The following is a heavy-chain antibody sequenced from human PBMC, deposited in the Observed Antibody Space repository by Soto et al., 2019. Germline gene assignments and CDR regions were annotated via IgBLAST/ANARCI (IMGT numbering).Heavy chain of an antibody. J-gene: IGHJ5*02. Sequence: QVQLVQSGGEVKKPGASVKVSCKASGYTFTNYGISWVRQAPGQGLEWMSWINVYNGNTKYAQKVQGRVTMTTDTSTSTAYMELRSLRSDDTAVYYCARGVGSGSYYNQYNWFDPWGQRTLVTVSS. CDR2: INVYNGNT. CDR1: GYTFTNYG. CDR3: ARGVGSGSYYNQYNWFDP. D-gene: IGHD3-10*01. V-gene: IGHV1-18*01.